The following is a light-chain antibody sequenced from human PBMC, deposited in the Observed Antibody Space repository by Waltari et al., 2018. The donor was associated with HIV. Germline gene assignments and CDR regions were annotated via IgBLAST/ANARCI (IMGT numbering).Light chain of an antibody. CDR3: ATWDDTPTGHVL. J-gene: IGLJ2*01. Sequence: QSVLAQPPSVSGTPGQRVTISCSGTTSNIGTNVVNWYQQVPGTAPKLLIASTNQRPSGVPDRFSGFKSGTSASLAINGLQSEDEADYYCATWDDTPTGHVLFGGGTKVTVL. CDR2: STN. V-gene: IGLV1-44*01. CDR1: TSNIGTNV.